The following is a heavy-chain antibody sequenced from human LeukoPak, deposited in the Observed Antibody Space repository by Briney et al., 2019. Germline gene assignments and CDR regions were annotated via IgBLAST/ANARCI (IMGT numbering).Heavy chain of an antibody. Sequence: GGSLRLSCAASGFTFRSHAMNWVRQAPGKGLEWVSVISGSGDDTYYADSVKGRFTISRDNSKNTLYLQMNSLRAEDTAVYYCARDQSGPFDYWGQGTLVTVSS. CDR2: ISGSGDDT. V-gene: IGHV3-23*01. D-gene: IGHD2-8*02. CDR1: GFTFRSHA. J-gene: IGHJ4*02. CDR3: ARDQSGPFDY.